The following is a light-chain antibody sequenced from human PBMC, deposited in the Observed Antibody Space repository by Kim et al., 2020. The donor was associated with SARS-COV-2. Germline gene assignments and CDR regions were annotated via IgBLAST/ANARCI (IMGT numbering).Light chain of an antibody. V-gene: IGLV3-1*01. CDR3: QAWDRSTAV. Sequence: VSPGQTANITCSGDKLGAKYAFWYQQKPGQSPVLVIYQDNKRPSGIPERFAGSNSANTATLTISGTQAMDEADYYCQAWDRSTAVFGGGTKLTVL. CDR1: KLGAKY. CDR2: QDN. J-gene: IGLJ2*01.